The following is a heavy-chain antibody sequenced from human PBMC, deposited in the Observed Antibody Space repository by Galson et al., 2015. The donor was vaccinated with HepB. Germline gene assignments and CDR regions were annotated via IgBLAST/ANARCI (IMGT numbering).Heavy chain of an antibody. CDR3: ARDGDATFLEWSH. CDR2: ISSSSSYI. Sequence: SLRLSCAASGFTFSSYSMNWVRQAPGKGLEWVSSISSSSSYIYYADSVKGRFTISRDNAKNSLYLQMNSLRAEDTAVYYCARDGDATFLEWSHWGQGTLVTVSS. CDR1: GFTFSSYS. D-gene: IGHD3-3*02. V-gene: IGHV3-21*01. J-gene: IGHJ4*02.